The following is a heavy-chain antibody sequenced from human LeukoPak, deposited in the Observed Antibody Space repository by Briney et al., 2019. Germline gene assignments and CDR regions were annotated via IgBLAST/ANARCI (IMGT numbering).Heavy chain of an antibody. CDR3: ARTRHGIAAADYFDY. V-gene: IGHV4-30-2*01. D-gene: IGHD6-13*01. CDR1: GGSISSGGYS. CDR2: IYHSGST. J-gene: IGHJ4*02. Sequence: SETLSLTCAVSGGSISSGGYSWSWIRQPPGKGLEWIGYIYHSGSTYYNPSLKRRVTISVDRSKNQFSLKLSSMTAADTAVYYCARTRHGIAAADYFDYWGQGTLVTVSS.